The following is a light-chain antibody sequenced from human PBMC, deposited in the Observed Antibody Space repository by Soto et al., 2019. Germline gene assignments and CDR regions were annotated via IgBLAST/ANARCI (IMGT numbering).Light chain of an antibody. CDR3: QQYGSSPPLWT. J-gene: IGKJ1*01. V-gene: IGKV3-20*01. CDR1: QSVSSSY. Sequence: EIVLTQSPGTLSLSPGERATLSCRASQSVSSSYLAWYQQKPGQAPRLLLYGASSRATGIPDSFSGSGSGTDFTLTISRLEPEDFAVYYCQQYGSSPPLWTFGQGTKVEIK. CDR2: GAS.